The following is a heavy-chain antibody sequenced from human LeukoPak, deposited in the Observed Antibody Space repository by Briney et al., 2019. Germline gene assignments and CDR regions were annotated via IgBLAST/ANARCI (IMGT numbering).Heavy chain of an antibody. CDR1: GFTFSSYG. CDR2: ISAGGGTT. Sequence: PGGSLRLSCAASGFTFSSYGTTWVRQAPGEGLEWVSIISAGGGTTFYADSVKGRFTISRDNSKNTLYLQMNSLRAEDTAVYYCAKGGSGSYYSFDSWGQGTLVTVSS. J-gene: IGHJ4*02. CDR3: AKGGSGSYYSFDS. V-gene: IGHV3-23*01. D-gene: IGHD1-26*01.